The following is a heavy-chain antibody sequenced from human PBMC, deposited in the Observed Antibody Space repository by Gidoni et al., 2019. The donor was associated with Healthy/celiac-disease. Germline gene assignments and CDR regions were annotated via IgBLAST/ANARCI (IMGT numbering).Heavy chain of an antibody. CDR2: IIPIFATA. D-gene: IGHD3-9*01. CDR1: GGTFRSYA. V-gene: IGHV1-69*01. J-gene: IGHJ6*02. CDR3: ARPIYYDILTGYYNYYYGMDV. Sequence: QVQLVQSGAEVKKHGSSVQVSCKASGGTFRSYAISWVRQAPGQGLEWMGGIIPIFATANSAQRFQGRVTITADESTSTAYMELSSLRSEDTAVYYCARPIYYDILTGYYNYYYGMDVWGQGTTVTVSS.